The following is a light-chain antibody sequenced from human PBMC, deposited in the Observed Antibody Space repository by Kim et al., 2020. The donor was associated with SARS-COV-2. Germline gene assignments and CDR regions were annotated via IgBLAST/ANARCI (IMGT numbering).Light chain of an antibody. CDR3: QQSYSTPYT. CDR2: AAS. V-gene: IGKV1-39*01. CDR1: QSISSY. J-gene: IGKJ2*01. Sequence: DIQMTQSPSSLSASVGDRVTITCRASQSISSYLNWYQQKPVKAPKLLIYAASSLQSGVPSRFSGSGSGTDFTLTINSLQPEDFATYYCQQSYSTPYTFGQGTKLEI.